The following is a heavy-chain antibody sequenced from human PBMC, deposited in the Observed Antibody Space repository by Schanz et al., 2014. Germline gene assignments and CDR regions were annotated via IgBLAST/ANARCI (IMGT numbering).Heavy chain of an antibody. Sequence: EVQLVESGGGVIQPGGSLRLSCATSGFTFTTFAMTWVRQAPGKGLEWVSGISDRGDGTNYGDSVRGRFTISRDNSRNTVYLQMSNVGVDDTATYYCVKTDAGWRFDYWGQGTLVIVSS. CDR1: GFTFTTFA. V-gene: IGHV3-23*04. J-gene: IGHJ4*02. D-gene: IGHD6-19*01. CDR3: VKTDAGWRFDY. CDR2: ISDRGDGT.